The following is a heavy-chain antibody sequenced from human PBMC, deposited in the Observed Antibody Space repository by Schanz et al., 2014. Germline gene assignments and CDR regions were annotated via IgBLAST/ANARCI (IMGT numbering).Heavy chain of an antibody. CDR1: GFTFSSYG. J-gene: IGHJ6*03. CDR3: ARDGGRFYHNYYMDV. CDR2: IWYDENNK. V-gene: IGHV3-33*01. Sequence: QVQLVESGGGVVQFGRSLRLSCVASGFTFSSYGMHWVRQAPGKGLEWVAVIWYDENNKYYADSVKGRFTMSRDNSKNTLYLQMNSLRAEDTAVYYCARDGGRFYHNYYMDVWGKGTTVTVSS. D-gene: IGHD2-15*01.